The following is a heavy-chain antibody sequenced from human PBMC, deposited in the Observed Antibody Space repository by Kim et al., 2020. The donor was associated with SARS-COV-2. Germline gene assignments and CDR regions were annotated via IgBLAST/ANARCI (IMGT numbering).Heavy chain of an antibody. D-gene: IGHD3-16*01. V-gene: IGHV3-15*01. J-gene: IGHJ6*01. CDR2: IKSKADAGKA. Sequence: GGSLRLSCAASGFTVSNTYMSWVRQPPGKGLEWLCVIKSKADAGKADYVARVFGISSVTSKDSQYTQMKQMRGLKTDETDGECCPTMLHPYCLYNGVYV. CDR1: GFTVSNTY. CDR3: PTMLHPYCLYNGVYV.